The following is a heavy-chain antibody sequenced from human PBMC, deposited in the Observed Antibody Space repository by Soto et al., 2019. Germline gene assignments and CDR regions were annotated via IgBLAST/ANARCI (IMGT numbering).Heavy chain of an antibody. Sequence: GGSLRLSCAASGFTFSSYWMHWVRQAPGKGLVWVSRINSDGSSTSYADSVKGRFTISRDNAKNTLYLQMNSLRAEDTAVYYCARGLITMVRGVIITGDQRPSNWFDPWGQGTLVTVSS. CDR3: ARGLITMVRGVIITGDQRPSNWFDP. CDR2: INSDGSST. V-gene: IGHV3-74*01. CDR1: GFTFSSYW. D-gene: IGHD3-10*01. J-gene: IGHJ5*02.